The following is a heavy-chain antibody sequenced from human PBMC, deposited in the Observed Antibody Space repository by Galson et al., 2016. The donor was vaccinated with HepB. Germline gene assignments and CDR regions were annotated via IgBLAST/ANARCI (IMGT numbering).Heavy chain of an antibody. V-gene: IGHV3-53*01. CDR2: IYTGGST. J-gene: IGHJ4*02. CDR3: ARGMGHWSFVY. CDR1: GFTFSSYA. Sequence: SLRLSCAASGFTFSSYAMSWVRQAPGKGLEWVSIIYTGGSTYYADSVKGRFTISRDNSKNTLYLQMNGLRAEDTAVYYCARGMGHWSFVYWGQGTLVTVSS. D-gene: IGHD5-24*01.